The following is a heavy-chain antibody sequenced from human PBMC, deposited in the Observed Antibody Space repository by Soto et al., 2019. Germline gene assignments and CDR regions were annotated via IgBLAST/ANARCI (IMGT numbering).Heavy chain of an antibody. CDR3: ARDPGVGEHQFDI. D-gene: IGHD3-10*01. CDR1: GGTFSSYT. Sequence: GASVKVSCKASGGTFSSYTISWVRQAPGQGLEWMGRIIPILGIANYAQKFQGRVTITADKSTSTAYMELSSLRSEDTAVYYCARDPGVGEHQFDIWGQGTMVTVS. V-gene: IGHV1-69*04. J-gene: IGHJ3*02. CDR2: IIPILGIA.